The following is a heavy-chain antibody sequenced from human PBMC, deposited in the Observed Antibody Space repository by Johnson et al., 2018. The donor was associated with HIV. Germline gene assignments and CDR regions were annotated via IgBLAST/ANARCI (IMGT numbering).Heavy chain of an antibody. CDR2: INSDGSST. V-gene: IGHV3-74*02. CDR3: ARGRWLQLQGAYDAFDI. J-gene: IGHJ3*02. D-gene: IGHD5-24*01. CDR1: EFTFSSYW. Sequence: VQLVESGGGLVQPGGSLRLPCAASEFTFSSYWMHWVRQAPGKGLVWVSRINSDGSSTSYADSVKGRFTISRDNAKNTLYLQMNSLRAEDTAVYYCARGRWLQLQGAYDAFDIWGRGTMVTVSS.